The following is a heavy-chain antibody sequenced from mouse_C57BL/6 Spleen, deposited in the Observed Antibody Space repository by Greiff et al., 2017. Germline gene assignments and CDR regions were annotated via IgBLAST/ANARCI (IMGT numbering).Heavy chain of an antibody. V-gene: IGHV5-9-1*02. D-gene: IGHD3-2*02. CDR1: GFTFSSYA. CDR2: ISSGGDYI. Sequence: EVMLVESGEGLVKPGGSLKLSCAASGFTFSSYAMSWVRQTPEKRLEWVAYISSGGDYIYYAATVKGRFTISRDNARNTLYLQMSSLKSEDTAMYYCTRDTAQATDYAMDYWGQGTSVTVSS. J-gene: IGHJ4*01. CDR3: TRDTAQATDYAMDY.